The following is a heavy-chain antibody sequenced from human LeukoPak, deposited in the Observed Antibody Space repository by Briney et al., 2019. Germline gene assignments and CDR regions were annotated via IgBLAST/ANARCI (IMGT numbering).Heavy chain of an antibody. Sequence: GASVKVSCKASGYTFTGYYMHWVRQAPGQGLEWMGWINPNSGGTNYAQKFQGRVTMTRDTSISTAYMELSRLRSDDTAVYYCARTRSPNYYGSGSYYNWDLPYWGQGTLVTVSS. CDR3: ARTRSPNYYGSGSYYNWDLPY. CDR1: GYTFTGYY. CDR2: INPNSGGT. D-gene: IGHD3-10*01. V-gene: IGHV1-2*02. J-gene: IGHJ4*02.